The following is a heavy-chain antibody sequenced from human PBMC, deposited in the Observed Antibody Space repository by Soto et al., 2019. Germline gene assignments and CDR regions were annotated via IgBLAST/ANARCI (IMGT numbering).Heavy chain of an antibody. J-gene: IGHJ6*02. CDR1: GFTFSNFE. V-gene: IGHV3-48*03. CDR2: ISAFGSTT. Sequence: LRLSCGASGFTFSNFEMTWVRQAPGKGLQWVSYISAFGSTTYYADSVKGRFSISRDNAKNSLYLQMNSLRAEDTAVYYCARDYYYAMDVWGQGTTVTVSS. CDR3: ARDYYYAMDV.